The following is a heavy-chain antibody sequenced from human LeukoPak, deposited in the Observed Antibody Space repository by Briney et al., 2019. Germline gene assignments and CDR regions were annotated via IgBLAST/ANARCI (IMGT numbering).Heavy chain of an antibody. J-gene: IGHJ5*02. D-gene: IGHD2-2*01. CDR2: ISYDGSNK. CDR3: ARDGAPAAIAAAGPGTNWFDP. CDR1: GFTFSSYA. Sequence: GRSLRLSCAASGFTFSSYAMHWVRQAPGKGLEWVAVISYDGSNKYYADSVKGRFTISRDNSKNTLYLQTNSLRAEDTAVYYCARDGAPAAIAAAGPGTNWFDPWGQGTLVTVSS. V-gene: IGHV3-30*01.